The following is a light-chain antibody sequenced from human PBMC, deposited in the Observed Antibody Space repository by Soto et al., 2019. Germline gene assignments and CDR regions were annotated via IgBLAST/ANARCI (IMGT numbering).Light chain of an antibody. J-gene: IGLJ1*01. CDR3: SSYTSSSTLLYV. CDR2: EVS. CDR1: SSDVGGYNY. Sequence: QPASVSGSPGQSITISCTGTSSDVGGYNYVSWYQQHPGKAPKLMIYEVSNRPSGVSNRFSGSKSGNTASLTISGLQAEDEADYYCSSYTSSSTLLYVFGTGTKVTVL. V-gene: IGLV2-14*01.